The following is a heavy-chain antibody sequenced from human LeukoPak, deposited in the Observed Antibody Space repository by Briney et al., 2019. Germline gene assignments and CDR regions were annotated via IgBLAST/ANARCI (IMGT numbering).Heavy chain of an antibody. J-gene: IGHJ4*02. CDR2: ISPTTAYI. CDR3: VSSLHGFSYGPGY. Sequence: GGSLRLSCATSGFNFSAYTMNWVRQAPGKGLDWVSSISPTTAYIHYADSMKGRYTISRDNARRSLYLQMNSLRVEDTAMYYCVSSLHGFSYGPGYWGQGTLVIVSS. CDR1: GFNFSAYT. V-gene: IGHV3-21*01. D-gene: IGHD3-10*01.